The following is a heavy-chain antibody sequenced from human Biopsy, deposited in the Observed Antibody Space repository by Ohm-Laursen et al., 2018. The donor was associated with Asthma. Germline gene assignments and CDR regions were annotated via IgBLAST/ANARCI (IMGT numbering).Heavy chain of an antibody. Sequence: TLSLTYTVSGDSITSGARCWNWIRQHPGKGLEWIGYIHHSGTSYFNPSLKSRVSFSRDTSKNQFSLRLSSVTAADTAMYYCARIPRRSGSYFVDYWGQGTLVTVSS. CDR3: ARIPRRSGSYFVDY. V-gene: IGHV4-31*03. D-gene: IGHD3-22*01. J-gene: IGHJ4*02. CDR1: GDSITSGARC. CDR2: IHHSGTS.